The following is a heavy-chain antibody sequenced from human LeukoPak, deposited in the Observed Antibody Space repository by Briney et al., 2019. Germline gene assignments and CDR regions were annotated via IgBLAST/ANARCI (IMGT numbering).Heavy chain of an antibody. CDR2: IYYSGST. CDR1: GGSVSSYY. J-gene: IGHJ6*03. D-gene: IGHD3-9*01. V-gene: IGHV4-59*02. Sequence: SETLSLTCTVSGGSVSSYYWSWIRQPPGKGLEWIGYIYYSGSTNYNPSLKSRVTISVDTSKNQFSLKLSSVTAADTAVYYCARVDLYYYYMDVWGKGTTVTVSS. CDR3: ARVDLYYYYMDV.